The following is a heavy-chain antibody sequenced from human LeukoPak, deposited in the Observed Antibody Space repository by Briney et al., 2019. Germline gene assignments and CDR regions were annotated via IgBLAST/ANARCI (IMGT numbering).Heavy chain of an antibody. D-gene: IGHD2-15*01. Sequence: SGGSLRLSCAASGFSFSSYAMSWVRQAPGKGLEWVSGISGSDGSTYYADSVKGRFTISRDNSKNTLYLQMNSLRAEDTAVYYCAKDLLPIVVVVAATPVGFDYWGQGTLVTVSS. CDR1: GFSFSSYA. CDR2: ISGSDGST. CDR3: AKDLLPIVVVVAATPVGFDY. J-gene: IGHJ4*02. V-gene: IGHV3-23*01.